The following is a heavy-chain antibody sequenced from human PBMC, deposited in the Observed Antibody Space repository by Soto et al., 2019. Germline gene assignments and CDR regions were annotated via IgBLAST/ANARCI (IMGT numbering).Heavy chain of an antibody. CDR3: AREGYNSGRDALDI. V-gene: IGHV1-69*10. CDR1: GDTFSSYG. J-gene: IGHJ3*02. D-gene: IGHD6-19*01. Sequence: SVNVSCKASGDTFSSYGISWVRQAPGQGLEWMGGISPMVGMTNYAKKFQGRVTITADESTSTAHMELRSLRSEDTATYYCAREGYNSGRDALDIWGQGTMVTVPS. CDR2: ISPMVGMT.